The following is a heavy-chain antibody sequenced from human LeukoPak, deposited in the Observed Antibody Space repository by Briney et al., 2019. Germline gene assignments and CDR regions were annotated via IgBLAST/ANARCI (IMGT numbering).Heavy chain of an antibody. V-gene: IGHV3-23*01. CDR3: AKYPVVPAAIWYYYYGMDV. CDR1: GFTFSSYA. D-gene: IGHD2-2*02. Sequence: GGSLRLSCAASGFTFSSYAMSWVRQAPGKGLEWVSAISGSGGSTYYADSVKGRFSISRDNSKNTLYLQMNRLRAEHTAVYYCAKYPVVPAAIWYYYYGMDVGGQGTTVTVSS. J-gene: IGHJ6*02. CDR2: ISGSGGST.